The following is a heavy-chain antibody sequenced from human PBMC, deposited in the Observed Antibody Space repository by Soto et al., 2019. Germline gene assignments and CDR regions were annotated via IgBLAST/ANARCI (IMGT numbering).Heavy chain of an antibody. V-gene: IGHV4-31*03. CDR3: ARESTRITMVRGAFRSHGMYV. D-gene: IGHD3-10*01. J-gene: IGHJ6*02. CDR1: GGSISSGGYY. CDR2: IYYSGST. Sequence: PSETLSLSCTVSGGSISSGGYYWSWIRQHPGKGLEWIGYIYYSGSTYYNPSLKSRVTISVDTSKNQFSLKLSPVTAADTAVYYCARESTRITMVRGAFRSHGMYVWGQGTTVTVSS.